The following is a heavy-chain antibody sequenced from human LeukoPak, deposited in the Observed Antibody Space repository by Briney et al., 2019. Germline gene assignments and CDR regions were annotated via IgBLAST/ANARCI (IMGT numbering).Heavy chain of an antibody. Sequence: GGSLRLSCAVSGITVSSYYMSWVRQAPGKGLEWVSIIYRGGTTYYTDSVKGRFTISRDSSKNTVYLQMNSLRAEDTAVYFCAKLTDFWGRGTLVTVSS. CDR2: IYRGGTT. D-gene: IGHD3-9*01. CDR3: AKLTDF. V-gene: IGHV3-53*01. J-gene: IGHJ2*01. CDR1: GITVSSYY.